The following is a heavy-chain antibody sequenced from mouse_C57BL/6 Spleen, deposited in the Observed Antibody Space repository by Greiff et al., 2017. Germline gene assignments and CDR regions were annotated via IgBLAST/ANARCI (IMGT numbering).Heavy chain of an antibody. D-gene: IGHD1-1*01. V-gene: IGHV1-76*01. CDR3: ARWGYGSSYFDY. CDR1: GYTFTDYY. J-gene: IGHJ2*01. CDR2: IYPGSGNT. Sequence: VQLQQSGAELVRPGASVKLSCKASGYTFTDYYINWVKQRPGQGLEWIARIYPGSGNTYYNEKFKGKATLTAEKSSSTAYMQLSSLTSEDSAVYFCARWGYGSSYFDYWGQGTTLTVSS.